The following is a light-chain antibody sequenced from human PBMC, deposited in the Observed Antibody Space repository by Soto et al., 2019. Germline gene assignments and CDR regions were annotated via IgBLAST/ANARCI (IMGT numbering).Light chain of an antibody. V-gene: IGLV2-14*03. Sequence: QSVLTQPASVSGSPGQSITISCTGTSSDVGFYNYVSWYQHHPGKAPKLMIYDVSDRPSGVSNRFSGSKSGNTASLTISGLQAEDEADYYCSSYTSSSIVVFGGGTKVTVL. CDR2: DVS. J-gene: IGLJ2*01. CDR3: SSYTSSSIVV. CDR1: SSDVGFYNY.